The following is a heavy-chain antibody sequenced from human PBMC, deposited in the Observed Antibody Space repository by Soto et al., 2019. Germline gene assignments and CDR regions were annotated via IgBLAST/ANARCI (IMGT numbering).Heavy chain of an antibody. V-gene: IGHV4-34*01. CDR3: ARGKPSGYRFGSRNFFYYGLDV. J-gene: IGHJ6*02. Sequence: SEAHSVPCAVSRAVLADHYWARNRQSPDKRLEWIGEVHPSGSTDYNPSLKSRLTLSLDTSKNQFSVKVASVTAADTAVYFCARGKPSGYRFGSRNFFYYGLDVWGPGTTVT. CDR1: RAVLADHY. D-gene: IGHD5-18*01. CDR2: VHPSGST.